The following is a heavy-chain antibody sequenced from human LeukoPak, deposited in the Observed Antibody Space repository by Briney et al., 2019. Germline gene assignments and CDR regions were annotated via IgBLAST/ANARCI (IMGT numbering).Heavy chain of an antibody. V-gene: IGHV3-53*01. J-gene: IGHJ4*02. Sequence: GGSLRLSCAASGFSVSSNFMSWVRQAPGKGLEWVSIIYGGSSTYYIDSVKGRFTISRDNSKNTLYLQMNSLRAEDTAVYYCARDSGIAVAAAFDYWGQGTLVTVSS. CDR1: GFSVSSNF. D-gene: IGHD6-19*01. CDR3: ARDSGIAVAAAFDY. CDR2: IYGGSST.